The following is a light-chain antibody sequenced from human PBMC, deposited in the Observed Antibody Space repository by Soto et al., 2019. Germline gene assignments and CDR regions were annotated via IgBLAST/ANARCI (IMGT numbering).Light chain of an antibody. CDR1: QNLLYSSNNKNY. Sequence: DIVMTQSPDSLAVSPGERATINCKSSQNLLYSSNNKNYLAWYQQKPGQSPKLLIYWASTRESGVPDRFSGSGSGTDFTLTISSLQAEDVAVYYCQQSYSTPLTFGGGTKVEIK. CDR2: WAS. J-gene: IGKJ4*01. V-gene: IGKV4-1*01. CDR3: QQSYSTPLT.